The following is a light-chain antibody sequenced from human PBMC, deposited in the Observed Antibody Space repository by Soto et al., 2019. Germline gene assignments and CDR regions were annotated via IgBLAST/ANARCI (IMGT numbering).Light chain of an antibody. V-gene: IGLV1-44*01. J-gene: IGLJ2*01. CDR1: SSNIGGNT. CDR2: SNN. Sequence: QPVLTQPPSASGTPGQWVTISCSGSSSNIGGNTVHWYKQLPGTAPKLLIYSNNLRPSGVPDRFSGSKSGTSASLDISGLQSEDEADYYCAARDDRLNGVVFGGGTKLTVL. CDR3: AARDDRLNGVV.